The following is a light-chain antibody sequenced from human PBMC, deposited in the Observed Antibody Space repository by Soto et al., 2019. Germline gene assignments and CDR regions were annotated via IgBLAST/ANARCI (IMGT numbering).Light chain of an antibody. J-gene: IGKJ1*01. CDR1: QTISSW. V-gene: IGKV1-5*01. CDR2: DAS. Sequence: DILMTLSPSNLSASVGDRSPITIRASQTISSWLAQYQQKPGKAPKILIYDASGLESGVRSRFSGSGSGTEFTLTISGLEADDFATYYCRRYSRYRTFGQGTRVEI. CDR3: RRYSRYRT.